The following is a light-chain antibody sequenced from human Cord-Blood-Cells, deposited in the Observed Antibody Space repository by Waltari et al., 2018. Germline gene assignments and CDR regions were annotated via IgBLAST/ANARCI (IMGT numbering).Light chain of an antibody. V-gene: IGKV3-15*01. CDR2: GAS. CDR3: QQYNNWPFT. CDR1: QSVCRN. Sequence: EIVMTQSPATLSVSSGERATPACRASQSVCRNLAWYQQKPGQAPRLLIYGASTRATGIPARFSGSGSGTEFTLTISSLQSEDFAVYYCQQYNNWPFTFGPGTKVDIK. J-gene: IGKJ3*01.